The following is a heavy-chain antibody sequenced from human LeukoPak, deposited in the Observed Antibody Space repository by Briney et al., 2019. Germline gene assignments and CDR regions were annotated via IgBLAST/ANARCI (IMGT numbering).Heavy chain of an antibody. CDR1: GFTFSSYW. CDR2: IKQDGSEK. J-gene: IGHJ4*01. CDR3: ASTGGVTIFGVVRNY. Sequence: GGSLRLSCAASGFTFSSYWMSWVRQAPGKGLEWVANIKQDGSEKYYVDSVKGRFTISRDNAKNSLYLQMNSLRAEDTAVYYCASTGGVTIFGVVRNYWGHGTLVTVSS. D-gene: IGHD3-3*01. V-gene: IGHV3-7*01.